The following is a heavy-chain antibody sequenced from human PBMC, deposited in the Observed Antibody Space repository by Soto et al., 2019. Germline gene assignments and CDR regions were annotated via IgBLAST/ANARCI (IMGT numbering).Heavy chain of an antibody. D-gene: IGHD3-22*01. CDR2: ISYSGST. CDR1: GGSISSGGYY. V-gene: IGHV4-31*03. Sequence: QVQLQESGPGLVKPSQTLSLTCTVSGGSISSGGYYWSWIRQHPGKGLEWIGYISYSGSTYYNPSLECRVTLSGDTSKNQFSLKLSSVTAADTAVYYCARDALSRDSIWGQGTLVTVSS. J-gene: IGHJ4*02. CDR3: ARDALSRDSI.